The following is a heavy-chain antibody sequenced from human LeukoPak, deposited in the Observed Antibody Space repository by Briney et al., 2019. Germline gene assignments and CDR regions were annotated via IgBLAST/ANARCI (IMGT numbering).Heavy chain of an antibody. CDR2: IYTSGST. Sequence: SETLSPTCTVSGGSISSGSYYWSWIRQPAGKGLEWIGRIYTSGSTNYNPSLKSRVTISVDTSKNQFSLKLSSVTAADTAVYYCARGQRYYYDSSGYNWFDPWGQGTLVTVSS. J-gene: IGHJ5*02. CDR1: GGSISSGSYY. V-gene: IGHV4-61*02. CDR3: ARGQRYYYDSSGYNWFDP. D-gene: IGHD3-22*01.